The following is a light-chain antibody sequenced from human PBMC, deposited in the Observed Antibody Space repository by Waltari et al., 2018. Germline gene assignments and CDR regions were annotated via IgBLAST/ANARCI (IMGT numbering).Light chain of an antibody. Sequence: QTVVTQEPSLTVSPGGAVTLTCASSAGAVTSGNYPNWIQQKPGQVPRSLIHSTTNRHSCTPSRFSGPLLGVKAALTLSGVQPEDEAEYYCLRYEGSDQVFGGGTKLTVL. J-gene: IGLJ3*02. CDR2: STT. CDR3: LRYEGSDQV. V-gene: IGLV7-43*01. CDR1: AGAVTSGNY.